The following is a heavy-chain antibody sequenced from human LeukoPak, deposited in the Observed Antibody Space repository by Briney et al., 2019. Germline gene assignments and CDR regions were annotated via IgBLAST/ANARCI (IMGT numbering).Heavy chain of an antibody. CDR1: GYSISSSNW. D-gene: IGHD6-13*01. V-gene: IGHV4-28*03. Sequence: PSDTLSLTCTVSGYSISSSNWWGWIRQPPGKGLEWIAYIYYSGSTNYNPSLKSRVTISVDTSKNQFSLKLSSVTAADTAVYYCARAASSWSFDYWGQGTLVTVSS. CDR2: IYYSGST. CDR3: ARAASSWSFDY. J-gene: IGHJ4*02.